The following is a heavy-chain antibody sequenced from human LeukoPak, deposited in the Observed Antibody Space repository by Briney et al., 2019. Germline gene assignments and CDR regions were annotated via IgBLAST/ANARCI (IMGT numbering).Heavy chain of an antibody. D-gene: IGHD2-2*01. CDR3: AKPTYRYQLPSYFDY. CDR1: GFTFSSYA. J-gene: IGHJ4*02. Sequence: AGGPLRLSCAASGFTFSSYAMSWVRQAPGKGLEWVSAISGSGGSTYYADSVKGRFTISRDNSKNTLYLQMNSLRAEDTAVYYCAKPTYRYQLPSYFDYWGQGTLVTVSS. V-gene: IGHV3-23*01. CDR2: ISGSGGST.